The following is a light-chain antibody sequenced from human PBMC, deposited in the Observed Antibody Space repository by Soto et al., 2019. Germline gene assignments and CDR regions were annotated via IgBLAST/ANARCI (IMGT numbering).Light chain of an antibody. CDR1: QSISSW. CDR2: KAS. Sequence: DIQMTQSPSTLSASVGDRVTITCRASQSISSWLAWYQQKPGKAPKLLIYKASSLESGVPSSFSGSGSGTEFTLTISSLQPDDFATYYCKQYNSFTFGPGTKVDIK. CDR3: KQYNSFT. J-gene: IGKJ3*01. V-gene: IGKV1-5*03.